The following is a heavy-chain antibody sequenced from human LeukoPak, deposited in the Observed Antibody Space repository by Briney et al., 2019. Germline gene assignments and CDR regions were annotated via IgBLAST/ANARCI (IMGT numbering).Heavy chain of an antibody. J-gene: IGHJ6*02. CDR3: ARVYGSSWSGLDV. V-gene: IGHV3-74*01. Sequence: RSGGSLRLSCAASGFTFSSYWMHWVRQAPGKGLVWVSRINSDVTSASYADSVKGRFTISRDNAKNTLYLQMNSLRAEDTAVYYCARVYGSSWSGLDVWGQGTTVTVSS. CDR2: INSDVTSA. CDR1: GFTFSSYW. D-gene: IGHD6-13*01.